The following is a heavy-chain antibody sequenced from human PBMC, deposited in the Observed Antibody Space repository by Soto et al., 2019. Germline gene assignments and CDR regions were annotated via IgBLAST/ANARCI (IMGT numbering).Heavy chain of an antibody. CDR2: IKRKIDGEKT. CDR3: TTGSVGGV. CDR1: GLSFSNAW. D-gene: IGHD3-16*01. Sequence: EVQMVESGGGLVKPGGSLRLSCAASGLSFSNAWMNCVRQAPGKGLEWVGRIKRKIDGEKTDYAAPVKGRFTISRADSTYALSLQMNSLKGDDTAVYYCTTGSVGGVWGQGTTVTVSS. V-gene: IGHV3-15*07. J-gene: IGHJ6*02.